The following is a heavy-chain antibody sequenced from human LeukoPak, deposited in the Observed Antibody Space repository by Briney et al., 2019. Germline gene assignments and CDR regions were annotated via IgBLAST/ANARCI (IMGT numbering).Heavy chain of an antibody. D-gene: IGHD2-2*01. V-gene: IGHV4-34*01. Sequence: PSETLSLTCAVYGGSFSGHYWTWIRQPPGKGLEWIGEINHSGSTNYNPSLKSRVTISVDTSNNQFSLKLSSVTAADTAVYYCARGYCSTTSCYVGSSYYYGMDVWGQGTTVTVSS. J-gene: IGHJ6*02. CDR1: GGSFSGHY. CDR2: INHSGST. CDR3: ARGYCSTTSCYVGSSYYYGMDV.